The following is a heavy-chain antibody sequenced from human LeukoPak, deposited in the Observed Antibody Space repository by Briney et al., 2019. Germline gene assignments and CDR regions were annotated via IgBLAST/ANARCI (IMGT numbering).Heavy chain of an antibody. Sequence: QTGGSLRLSCAASGFTFSSSAMSWLRQGPGGRLEWVATISATGRSTYYADSVRGRFAISSDNSRSTLYLEMNSLRAEDTATYYCARVGERSLNPVSKGWFDPWGQGTLVTVSS. V-gene: IGHV3-23*01. D-gene: IGHD4-4*01. J-gene: IGHJ5*02. CDR2: ISATGRST. CDR3: ARVGERSLNPVSKGWFDP. CDR1: GFTFSSSA.